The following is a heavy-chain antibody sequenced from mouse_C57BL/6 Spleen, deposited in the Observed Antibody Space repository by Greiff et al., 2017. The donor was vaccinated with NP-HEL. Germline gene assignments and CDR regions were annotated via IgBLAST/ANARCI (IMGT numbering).Heavy chain of an antibody. J-gene: IGHJ2*01. CDR3: ARGAFITTVVATSSFDY. CDR1: GYTFTSYW. V-gene: IGHV1-52*01. CDR2: IDPSDSET. Sequence: QVQLQQPGAELVRPGSSVKLSCKASGYTFTSYWMHWVKQRPIQGLEWIGNIDPSDSETHYNQKFKDKATLTVDKSSSTAYMQLSSLTSEDSAVYYCARGAFITTVVATSSFDYWGQGTTLTVSS. D-gene: IGHD1-1*01.